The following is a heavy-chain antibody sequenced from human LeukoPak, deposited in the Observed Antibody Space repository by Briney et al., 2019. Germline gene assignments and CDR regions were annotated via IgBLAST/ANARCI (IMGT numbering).Heavy chain of an antibody. CDR3: AKESDYGDFPGD. CDR1: GFTFSSYG. D-gene: IGHD4-17*01. J-gene: IGHJ4*02. Sequence: GGSLRLSCAASGFTFSSYGMRWVRQAPGKGLEWVAFIRYDGSNKYYANSVKGRFTISRDNSKNTLYLQMNSLRAEDTAVYYCAKESDYGDFPGDWGQGTLVTVSS. CDR2: IRYDGSNK. V-gene: IGHV3-30*02.